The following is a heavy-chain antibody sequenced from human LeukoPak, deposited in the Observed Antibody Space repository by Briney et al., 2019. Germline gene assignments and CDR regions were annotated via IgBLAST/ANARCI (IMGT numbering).Heavy chain of an antibody. CDR3: ARGPIWRATITYWYFDL. CDR1: GYSFTSYW. Sequence: NAGESLKISCKGSGYSFTSYWIGWVRQMPGKGLEWMGIIYPGDSDTRYSPSFQGQVTISADKSISTAYLQWSSLKASDTAMYYCARGPIWRATITYWYFDLWGRGTLVTVSS. J-gene: IGHJ2*01. V-gene: IGHV5-51*01. D-gene: IGHD5-24*01. CDR2: IYPGDSDT.